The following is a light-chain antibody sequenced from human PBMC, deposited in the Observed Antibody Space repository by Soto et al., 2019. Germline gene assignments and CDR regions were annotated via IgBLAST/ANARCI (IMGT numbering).Light chain of an antibody. CDR3: QQYGRSPPWT. Sequence: EIVLTQSPGTLSVSLGGRATLSCRASQIISSSYLAWYQQKPGQAPRLLFYGASNRATGIPDRFSGSGSGTDFTLTISRLEPEDFAVYYCQQYGRSPPWTFGQGTKVDIK. J-gene: IGKJ1*01. CDR2: GAS. CDR1: QIISSSY. V-gene: IGKV3-20*01.